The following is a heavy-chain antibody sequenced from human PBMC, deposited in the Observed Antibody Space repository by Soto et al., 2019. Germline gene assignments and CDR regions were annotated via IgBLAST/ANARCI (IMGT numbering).Heavy chain of an antibody. CDR1: GGSISSGDYS. J-gene: IGHJ4*02. D-gene: IGHD3-10*01. V-gene: IGHV4-30-4*01. CDR3: ARAGVSYGHLLF. CDR2: IFYSGTT. Sequence: TSETLSLTCTVSGGSISSGDYSWNWLRQPPGKALEWIGYIFYSGTTNYSPSLKSRVAISIDTSKNQFSLSLTSVTAADTAVYYGARAGVSYGHLLFWGQGIRVTVSS.